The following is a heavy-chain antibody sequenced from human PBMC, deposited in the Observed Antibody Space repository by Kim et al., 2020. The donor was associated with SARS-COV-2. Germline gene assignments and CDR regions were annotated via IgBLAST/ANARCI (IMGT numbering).Heavy chain of an antibody. CDR3: ARGARAKYGDYPGEYDY. D-gene: IGHD4-17*01. CDR2: IYYSGST. CDR1: GGSISSGGYY. V-gene: IGHV4-31*03. J-gene: IGHJ4*02. Sequence: SETLSLTCTVSGGSISSGGYYWSWIRQHPGKGLEWIGYIYYSGSTYYNPSLKSRVTISVDTSKNQFSLKLSSVTAADTAVYYCARGARAKYGDYPGEYDYWGQGTLVTVSS.